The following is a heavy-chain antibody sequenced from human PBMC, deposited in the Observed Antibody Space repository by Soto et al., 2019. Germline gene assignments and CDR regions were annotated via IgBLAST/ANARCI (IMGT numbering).Heavy chain of an antibody. CDR2: ITTSGGAM. J-gene: IGHJ5*02. Sequence: QVQLVESGGGLVKPGGSLRFSCAASGFTLSDYDMSWIRQPPGKGLEWLSYITTSGGAMYYADSVKGRFTISRDNARNSLYLHMNSLRAEDTAVYYCARNGGTFDPWGQGTLVTVSS. V-gene: IGHV3-11*01. CDR1: GFTLSDYD. D-gene: IGHD3-16*01. CDR3: ARNGGTFDP.